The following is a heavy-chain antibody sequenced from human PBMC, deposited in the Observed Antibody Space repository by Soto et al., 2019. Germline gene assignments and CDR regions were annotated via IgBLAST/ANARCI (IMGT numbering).Heavy chain of an antibody. J-gene: IGHJ3*02. Sequence: QVQLVQSGAEVKKPGASVKVSCKASGYTFTSYGIIWVRQAPGQGLEWMGWISAYNGNTNYAQKLQGRVTITTDTATDTANMELRSVRSDDTTVYYCAKPGYYDSNGYKRGKAFDNWGQGTIVTVSS. V-gene: IGHV1-18*01. CDR2: ISAYNGNT. CDR1: GYTFTSYG. CDR3: AKPGYYDSNGYKRGKAFDN. D-gene: IGHD3-22*01.